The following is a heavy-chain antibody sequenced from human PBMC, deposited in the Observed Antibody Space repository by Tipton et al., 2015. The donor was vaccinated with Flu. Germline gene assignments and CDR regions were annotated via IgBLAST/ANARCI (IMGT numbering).Heavy chain of an antibody. J-gene: IGHJ2*01. D-gene: IGHD6-13*01. V-gene: IGHV4-59*01. CDR2: IYYSGST. CDR1: GGSISSYY. CDR3: ARVSSSSSWSQDWYFDL. Sequence: TLSLTCTVSGGSISSYYWSWIRQPPGKGLEWIGYIYYSGSTNYNPSLKSRVTISVDTSKNQFSLKLSSVTAADTAVYYCARVSSSSSWSQDWYFDLWGRGTPVTVSS.